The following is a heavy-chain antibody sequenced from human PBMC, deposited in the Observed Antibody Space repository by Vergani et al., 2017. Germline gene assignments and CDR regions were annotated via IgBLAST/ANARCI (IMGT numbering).Heavy chain of an antibody. CDR3: ARDLAVAGNFDY. J-gene: IGHJ4*02. D-gene: IGHD6-19*01. CDR1: GFTFSSYA. CDR2: ISYDGSNK. Sequence: QVQLVESGGGVVQPGRSLRLSCAASGFTFSSYAMHWVRQAPGKGLEWVAVISYDGSNKYYADSVKGRFTISRDNSKNTLYLQMNRLRAEDTAVYYCARDLAVAGNFDYWGQGTLVTVSS. V-gene: IGHV3-30*01.